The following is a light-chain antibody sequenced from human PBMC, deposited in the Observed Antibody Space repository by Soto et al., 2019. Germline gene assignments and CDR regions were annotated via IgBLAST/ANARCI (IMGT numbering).Light chain of an antibody. CDR3: QSYDSSLSAWV. Sequence: QSMLTQPPSVSGDPGQRVTISCTGSSSNIGAGSDVHWYQQVPGTAPKLLVYGSYNRPSGVPDRFSGSKSGTSASLAITGLQAEDEADFYCQSYDSSLSAWVFGTGTKVTVL. J-gene: IGLJ1*01. V-gene: IGLV1-40*01. CDR1: SSNIGAGSD. CDR2: GSY.